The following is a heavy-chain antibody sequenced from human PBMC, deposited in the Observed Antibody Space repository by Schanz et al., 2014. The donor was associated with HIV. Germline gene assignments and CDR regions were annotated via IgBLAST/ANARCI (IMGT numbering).Heavy chain of an antibody. J-gene: IGHJ6*02. CDR1: GFIFNGYY. CDR3: ANTEFPYSSSSDYYYGMDV. V-gene: IGHV3-33*08. CDR2: IWYDGTNK. Sequence: QVQLVESGGGLVEPGGSLRLSCEASGFIFNGYYLTWIRQAPGKGLEWVAVIWYDGTNKYYADSVKGRFTISRDNSKKTLYLQMNSLRAEDTAVYYCANTEFPYSSSSDYYYGMDVWGQGTTVTVSS. D-gene: IGHD6-6*01.